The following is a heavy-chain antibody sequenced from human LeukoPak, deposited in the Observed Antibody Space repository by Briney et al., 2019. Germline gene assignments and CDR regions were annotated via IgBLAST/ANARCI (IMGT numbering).Heavy chain of an antibody. CDR3: ARAYYDSSGYYPFGMDV. CDR1: GYTFTSYG. CDR2: ISAYNGNT. D-gene: IGHD3-22*01. V-gene: IGHV1-18*01. J-gene: IGHJ6*02. Sequence: GASVKVSFKASGYTFTSYGISWVRQAPGQGLEWMGWISAYNGNTNYAQKLQGRVTMTTDTSTSTAYMELSRLRSDDTAVYYCARAYYDSSGYYPFGMDVWGQGTTVTVSS.